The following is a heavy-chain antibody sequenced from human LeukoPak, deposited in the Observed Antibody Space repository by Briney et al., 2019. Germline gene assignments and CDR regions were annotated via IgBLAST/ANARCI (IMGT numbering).Heavy chain of an antibody. V-gene: IGHV3-30*04. D-gene: IGHD3-10*01. CDR3: ARDQASGSAFDY. J-gene: IGHJ4*02. CDR1: GFTFSSYA. CDR2: ISYDGTNK. Sequence: GGSLRLSCAASGFTFSSYAMHWVRQAPGKGLEWVAVISYDGTNKYYADSVKGRFTISRDNSKNTLYLQMNSLRAEDTAVYYCARDQASGSAFDYWGQGTLVTVSP.